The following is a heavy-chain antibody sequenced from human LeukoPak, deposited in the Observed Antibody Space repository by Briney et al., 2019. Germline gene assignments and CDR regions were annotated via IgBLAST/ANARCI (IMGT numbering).Heavy chain of an antibody. V-gene: IGHV3-30*18. J-gene: IGHJ6*03. Sequence: GRSLRLSCAASGFTFSSYGMHWVRQAPGKGLEWVAVISYGGSNKYYADSVKGRFTISRDNSKNTLYLQMNSLRAEDTAVYYCAKDGDSHYYDSSGYYYYYYYYMDVWGKGTTVTVSS. CDR1: GFTFSSYG. CDR2: ISYGGSNK. D-gene: IGHD3-22*01. CDR3: AKDGDSHYYDSSGYYYYYYYYMDV.